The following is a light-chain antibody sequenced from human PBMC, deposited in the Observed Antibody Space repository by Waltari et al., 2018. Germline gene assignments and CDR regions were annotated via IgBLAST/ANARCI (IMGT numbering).Light chain of an antibody. Sequence: DIVMTQSPATLSVPLGERATLSCRASQSVSSNLAWYQQKPGQAPKLLSYGASTRATGIPARFSGSGSGTEFTLTISSLQSEDFAVYYCEQYNNWPPWTFGQGTKVEIK. CDR1: QSVSSN. J-gene: IGKJ1*01. CDR3: EQYNNWPPWT. CDR2: GAS. V-gene: IGKV3D-15*01.